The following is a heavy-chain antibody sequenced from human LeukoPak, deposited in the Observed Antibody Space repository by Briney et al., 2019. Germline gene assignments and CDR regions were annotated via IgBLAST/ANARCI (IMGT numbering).Heavy chain of an antibody. D-gene: IGHD6-6*01. CDR2: INPNSGGT. CDR3: ARESTLSYSSSSLDY. J-gene: IGHJ4*02. CDR1: GYTFTGYY. Sequence: GASVKVSCKASGYTFTGYYMHWVRQAPGQGLEWMGWINPNSGGTNYAQKFQGRVTMTRDTSISTAYMELSRLRSDDTAVYYCARESTLSYSSSSLDYWGQGTLVTVSS. V-gene: IGHV1-2*02.